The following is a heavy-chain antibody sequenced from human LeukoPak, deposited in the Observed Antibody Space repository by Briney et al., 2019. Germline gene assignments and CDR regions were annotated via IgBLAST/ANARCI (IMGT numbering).Heavy chain of an antibody. Sequence: PSETLSLTCTVSGGSISSSSYYWGWIRQPPGKGLEWIGSIYYSGSTYYNPSLKSRVTISVDTSKNQFPLKLSSVTAADTAVYYCARGDSSSSYYYYYYMDVWGKGTTVTVSS. CDR1: GGSISSSSYY. D-gene: IGHD6-6*01. CDR3: ARGDSSSSYYYYYYMDV. CDR2: IYYSGST. J-gene: IGHJ6*03. V-gene: IGHV4-39*01.